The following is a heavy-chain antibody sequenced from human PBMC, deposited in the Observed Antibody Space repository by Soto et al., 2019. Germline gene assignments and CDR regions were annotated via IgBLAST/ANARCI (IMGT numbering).Heavy chain of an antibody. J-gene: IGHJ4*02. CDR3: AREDRAVVVAGVMCNYFDY. V-gene: IGHV4-31*03. CDR1: GGSISSGGYY. Sequence: QVQLQESGPGLVKPSQTLSLTCTVSGGSISSGGYYWSWIRQHPGKGLEWIGYIYYSGSTYYNPSLKSRVTISVDTSKNQFSLKLSSVTAADTAVYYCAREDRAVVVAGVMCNYFDYWGQGTLVTVSS. D-gene: IGHD2-15*01. CDR2: IYYSGST.